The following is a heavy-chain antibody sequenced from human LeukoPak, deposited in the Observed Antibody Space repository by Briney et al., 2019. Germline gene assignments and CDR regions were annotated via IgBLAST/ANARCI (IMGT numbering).Heavy chain of an antibody. CDR1: GFTFSSYG. J-gene: IGHJ4*02. CDR3: ASSWAYFDS. CDR2: ISYDGSNK. V-gene: IGHV3-30*03. D-gene: IGHD6-13*01. Sequence: GRSLGLSCAASGFTFSSYGMHWVRQAPGKGLEWVAVISYDGSNKYYTDSVKGRFTISRDNSKNTLYLQMNSLRAEDTAVYYCASSWAYFDSWGQGTLVTVSS.